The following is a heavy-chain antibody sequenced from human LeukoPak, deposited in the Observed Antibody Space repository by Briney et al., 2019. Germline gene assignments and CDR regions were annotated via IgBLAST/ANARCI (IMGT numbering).Heavy chain of an antibody. Sequence: PSETLSLTCSVSGDSVSNSRVYWGWIRQTPGEGLEWIGSIYNNGRTYYKSSLESRVTISVDTPKNQFSLKLTSVTAADTAVYYCARGEDGYNYFDYWGQGTLVTVSS. CDR2: IYNNGRT. CDR3: ARGEDGYNYFDY. V-gene: IGHV4-39*07. J-gene: IGHJ4*02. CDR1: GDSVSNSRVY. D-gene: IGHD5-24*01.